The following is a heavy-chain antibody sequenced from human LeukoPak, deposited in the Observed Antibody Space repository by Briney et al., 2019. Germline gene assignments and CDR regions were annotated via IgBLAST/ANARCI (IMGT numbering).Heavy chain of an antibody. D-gene: IGHD3-22*01. J-gene: IGHJ3*02. CDR3: ARHWGNRNYYDSSGYHVFDPFEI. V-gene: IGHV4-59*01. CDR1: GGSISNYY. CDR2: VNYTGST. Sequence: PSETLSLTCPVSGGSISNYYYWTWIRQPPGKGLEWIGYVNYTGSTNFNPSLKSRVTMSLDTSRNQFSLKLTSLTAADTAVYYCARHWGNRNYYDSSGYHVFDPFEIWGQGTMVPVSS.